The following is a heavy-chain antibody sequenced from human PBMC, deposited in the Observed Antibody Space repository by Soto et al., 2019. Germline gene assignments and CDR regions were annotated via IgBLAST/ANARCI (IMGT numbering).Heavy chain of an antibody. J-gene: IGHJ4*02. CDR2: ISTYNGNT. V-gene: IGHV1-18*01. CDR3: ARDREPTRDVVVPAAVFVF. CDR1: GYTFTSYG. Sequence: QVQLVQSGAEVKKPGASVKVSCKASGYTFTSYGISWVRQAPGQGLEWMGWISTYNGNTNYAQKLQGRVTMSTDTATSTDYMELRRLRSDDTALYYCARDREPTRDVVVPAAVFVFWGQGTLVTVSS. D-gene: IGHD2-2*01.